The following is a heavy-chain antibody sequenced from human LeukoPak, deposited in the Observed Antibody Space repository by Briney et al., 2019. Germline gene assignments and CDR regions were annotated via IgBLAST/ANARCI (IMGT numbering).Heavy chain of an antibody. D-gene: IGHD3-3*01. CDR3: AKGITTFGVVSDDAFDV. J-gene: IGHJ3*01. V-gene: IGHV3-23*01. CDR1: GFTFSRLA. CDR2: ISTSGP. Sequence: QPGGSLRLSCAASGFTFSRLAMTWVRQAPGKGLEWVSTISTSGPYYADAVRGRFTISRDNSRNTLSLQMDSLRAEDTAVYYCAKGITTFGVVSDDAFDVWGHGTMVTVSS.